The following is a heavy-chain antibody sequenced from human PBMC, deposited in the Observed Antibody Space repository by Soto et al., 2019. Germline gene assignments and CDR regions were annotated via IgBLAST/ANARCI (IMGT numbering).Heavy chain of an antibody. V-gene: IGHV1-8*01. CDR1: GYTFTSYD. Sequence: QVQLVQSGAEVKKPGASVKVSCKASGYTFTSYDINWVRQATGQGLEWMGWMNPNSGNTGYAQKFQGRVTMTRNTSISTAYMELSSLRSEDTAVYYCARGRAATVTTPDLDYGMDVWGQGTTVTVSS. CDR2: MNPNSGNT. CDR3: ARGRAATVTTPDLDYGMDV. D-gene: IGHD4-4*01. J-gene: IGHJ6*02.